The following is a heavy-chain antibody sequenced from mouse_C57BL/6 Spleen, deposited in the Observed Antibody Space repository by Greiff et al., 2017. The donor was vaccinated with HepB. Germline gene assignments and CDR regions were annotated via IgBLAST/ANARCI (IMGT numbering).Heavy chain of an antibody. CDR2: ISYSGST. J-gene: IGHJ2*01. CDR3: ARSKNYYGSSYGYFDY. CDR1: GYSITSDY. V-gene: IGHV3-8*01. Sequence: DVKLVESGPGLAKPSQTLSLTCSVTGYSITSDYWNWIRKFPGNKLEYMGYISYSGSTYYNPSLKSRISITRDTSKNQYYLQLNSVTTEDTATYYCARSKNYYGSSYGYFDYWGQGTTLTVSS. D-gene: IGHD1-1*01.